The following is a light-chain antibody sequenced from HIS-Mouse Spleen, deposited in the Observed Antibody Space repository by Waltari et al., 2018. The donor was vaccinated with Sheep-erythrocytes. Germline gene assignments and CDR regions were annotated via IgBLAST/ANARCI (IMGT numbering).Light chain of an antibody. CDR1: SSDVGRYNL. V-gene: IGLV2-23*01. CDR2: EGS. J-gene: IGLJ3*02. Sequence: QSALTQPASVSGSPGQSIPIPCTGPSSDVGRYNLVSWYQQHPGTAPKLMIYEGSKRPSGVSNRFSGSKSGNTASLTISGLQAEDEADYYCCSYAGSSTWVFGGGTKLTVL. CDR3: CSYAGSSTWV.